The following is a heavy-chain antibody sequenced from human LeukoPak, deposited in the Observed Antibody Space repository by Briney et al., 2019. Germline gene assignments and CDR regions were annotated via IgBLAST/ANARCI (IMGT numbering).Heavy chain of an antibody. Sequence: ASVKVSCKASGGTFSSYAISWVRQAPGQGLEWMGGIIPIFGTANYAQKFQGRGTITTDESTSTAYMELSSLRSEDTAVYYCARDRGDWFDPWGQGTLVTVSS. CDR1: GGTFSSYA. CDR3: ARDRGDWFDP. V-gene: IGHV1-69*05. CDR2: IIPIFGTA. J-gene: IGHJ5*02.